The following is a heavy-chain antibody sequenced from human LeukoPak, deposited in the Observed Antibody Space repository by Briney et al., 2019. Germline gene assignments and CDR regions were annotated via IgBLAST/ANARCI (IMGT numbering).Heavy chain of an antibody. CDR1: GFTLSSYS. CDR2: ISSSSSYI. CDR3: ARGFGSSGWSHKDY. D-gene: IGHD6-19*01. Sequence: GGSLRLSCAASGFTLSSYSMNWVRQAPGKGLEWVSSISSSSSYIYYADSVKGRFTISRDNAKNSLYLQMNSLRAEDTAVYYCARGFGSSGWSHKDYWGQGTLVTVSS. J-gene: IGHJ4*02. V-gene: IGHV3-21*01.